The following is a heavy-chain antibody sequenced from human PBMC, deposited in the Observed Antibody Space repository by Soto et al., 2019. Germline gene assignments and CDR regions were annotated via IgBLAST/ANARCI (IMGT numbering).Heavy chain of an antibody. CDR2: IYYSGST. J-gene: IGHJ6*02. CDR1: GGSVSSGSYY. CDR3: ARHRGQQLIYIYYYYGMDV. V-gene: IGHV4-61*01. D-gene: IGHD6-13*01. Sequence: PSETLSLTCTVSGGSVSSGSYYWSWIRQPPGKGLEWIGYIYYSGSTNYNPSLKSRVTISVDTSKNQFSLKLSSVTAADTAVYYCARHRGQQLIYIYYYYGMDVWGQGTTVTVSS.